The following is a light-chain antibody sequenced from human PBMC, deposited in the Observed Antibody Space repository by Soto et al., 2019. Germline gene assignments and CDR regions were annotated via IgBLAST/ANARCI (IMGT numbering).Light chain of an antibody. CDR2: DVT. CDR1: GSDIGGYNY. CDR3: SSYRASSTTHYV. J-gene: IGLJ1*01. Sequence: QSALTQPASLSGSPGQSITISCTGTGSDIGGYNYVSWYQQHPGKAPKLIIHDVTNRPSGVSDRFFGSKSGKTASLTISGLQAEDEADYYCSSYRASSTTHYVFGTGTKVTVL. V-gene: IGLV2-14*03.